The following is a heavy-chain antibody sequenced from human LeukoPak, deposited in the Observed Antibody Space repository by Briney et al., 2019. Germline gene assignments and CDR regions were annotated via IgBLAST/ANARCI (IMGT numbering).Heavy chain of an antibody. V-gene: IGHV3-21*04. CDR1: GFTFSSYS. D-gene: IGHD3-3*01. CDR2: ISSSSSYI. J-gene: IGHJ4*02. Sequence: GGSLRLSCAASGFTFSSYSMNWVRQAPGKGLEWVSSISSSSSYIYYADSVKGRFTISRDNAKNSLYLQMNSLRAEDTAVYYCAREGAVGKTIFGVVMESNWGQGTLVTASS. CDR3: AREGAVGKTIFGVVMESN.